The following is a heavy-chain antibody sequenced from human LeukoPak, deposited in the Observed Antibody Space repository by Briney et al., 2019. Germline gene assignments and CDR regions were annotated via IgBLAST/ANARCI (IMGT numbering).Heavy chain of an antibody. J-gene: IGHJ4*02. D-gene: IGHD6-13*01. CDR2: IFASGST. Sequence: SETLSLTCTVSYGSISTYLWNWVRQPAGKGLEWIGRIFASGSTFYSPSLKSRVTMSVDTSKSQFSLKLNSVTAADTALYYCARGGSSWDVIDYWGQGTLVTVSS. CDR3: ARGGSSWDVIDY. CDR1: YGSISTYL. V-gene: IGHV4-4*07.